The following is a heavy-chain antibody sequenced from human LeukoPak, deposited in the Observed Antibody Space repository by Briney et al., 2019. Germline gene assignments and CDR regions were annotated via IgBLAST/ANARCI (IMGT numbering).Heavy chain of an antibody. D-gene: IGHD3-9*01. CDR3: ARANYDIHYYYYMDV. CDR2: ISSNGGST. J-gene: IGHJ6*03. CDR1: GFTFSSYA. Sequence: GGSLRLSCAASGFTFSSYAMHWVRQTPGKGLEYVSAISSNGGSTYYANSVKGRFTISRDNSKNTLYLQMGSLRAEDMAVYYCARANYDIHYYYYMDVWGKGTTVTVSS. V-gene: IGHV3-64*01.